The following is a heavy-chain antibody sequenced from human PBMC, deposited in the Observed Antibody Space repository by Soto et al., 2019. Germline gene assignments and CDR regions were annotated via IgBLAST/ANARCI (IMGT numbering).Heavy chain of an antibody. J-gene: IGHJ6*02. CDR3: ARGRGGLAAAGTGDYYYYYGMDV. Sequence: PSETLSLTFTVSGGSISSYYWSWIRQPAGKGLEWIGRIYTSGSTNYNPSLKSRVAMSVDTSKNQFSLKLSSVTAADTAVYYCARGRGGLAAAGTGDYYYYYGMDVSGQGTTVPVSS. D-gene: IGHD6-13*01. V-gene: IGHV4-4*07. CDR1: GGSISSYY. CDR2: IYTSGST.